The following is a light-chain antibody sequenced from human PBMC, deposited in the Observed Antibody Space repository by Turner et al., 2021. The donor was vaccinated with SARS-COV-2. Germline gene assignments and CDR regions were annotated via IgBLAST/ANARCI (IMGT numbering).Light chain of an antibody. J-gene: IGLJ2*01. V-gene: IGLV3-10*01. CDR2: EDN. CDR3: YSTYGSGNPRGV. Sequence: SYELTQPPSVSVSPGQTARITCSGDELPKIYAYWYQQKSGQAPVLVIHEDNKRPSGIPERFFGSSSGAVATLTINGAQVEDEADYYCYSTYGSGNPRGVFGGGTKLTVL. CDR1: ELPKIY.